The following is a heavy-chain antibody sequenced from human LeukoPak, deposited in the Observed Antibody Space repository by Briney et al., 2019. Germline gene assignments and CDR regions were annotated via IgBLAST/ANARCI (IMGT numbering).Heavy chain of an antibody. J-gene: IGHJ1*01. CDR1: GFTFSSYS. Sequence: GGSLRLSCAASGFTFSSYSMNWVRQTPGKGLEWVSSISSSSSYIYYADSVKGRFTISRDNAKNSLYLQMNSLRAEDTAVYYCARAAVAGTLVYFQHWGQGTLVTVSS. CDR3: ARAAVAGTLVYFQH. D-gene: IGHD6-19*01. V-gene: IGHV3-21*01. CDR2: ISSSSSYI.